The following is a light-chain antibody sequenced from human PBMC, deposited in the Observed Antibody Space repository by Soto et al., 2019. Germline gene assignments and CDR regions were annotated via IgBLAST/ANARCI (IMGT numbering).Light chain of an antibody. CDR3: QQYNNWPRT. CDR1: QSISSN. CDR2: DAS. J-gene: IGKJ1*01. Sequence: EIVMTQSPATLSVSPGDRATLSCRASQSISSNLAWYQQKPGQAPRLLIYDASTRATGIPAKFGGSGSGTEFTLTISSLQSEDSAVYYCQQYNNWPRTFGQGTKVDIK. V-gene: IGKV3-15*01.